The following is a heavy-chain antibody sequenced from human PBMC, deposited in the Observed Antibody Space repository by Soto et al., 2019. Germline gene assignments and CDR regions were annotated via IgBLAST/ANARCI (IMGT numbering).Heavy chain of an antibody. CDR1: GFRFTSYS. Sequence: EVQLVESGGGLVKPGGSLRLSCAVSGFRFTSYSMNWVRQAPGRGLEWVSSISTTSSYIYYADSVRGRFTISRDNARNSLYLQMNSLRVEDTAVYYCANPFYFDPWGQGTLVTVSS. J-gene: IGHJ5*02. CDR3: ANPFYFDP. CDR2: ISTTSSYI. V-gene: IGHV3-21*02.